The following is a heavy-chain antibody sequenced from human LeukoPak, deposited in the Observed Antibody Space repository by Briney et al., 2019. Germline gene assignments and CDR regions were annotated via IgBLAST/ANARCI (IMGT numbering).Heavy chain of an antibody. CDR1: GGSISSYY. CDR2: IYTSGST. D-gene: IGHD1-26*01. Sequence: PSETLSLTCTVSGGSISSYYWSWIRQPAGKGPEWIGRIYTSGSTNYNPSLKSRVTMSVDTSKNQFSLKLSSVTAADTAVYYCARDLVGATGFYYFDYLGQGTLVTVSS. V-gene: IGHV4-4*07. J-gene: IGHJ4*02. CDR3: ARDLVGATGFYYFDY.